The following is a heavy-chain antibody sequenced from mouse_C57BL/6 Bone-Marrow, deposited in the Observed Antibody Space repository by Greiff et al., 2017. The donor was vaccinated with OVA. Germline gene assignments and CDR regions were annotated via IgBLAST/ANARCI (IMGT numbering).Heavy chain of an antibody. CDR3: ARATGTGYFDV. V-gene: IGHV5-4*03. J-gene: IGHJ1*03. D-gene: IGHD4-1*02. CDR2: ISDGGSYT. Sequence: EVMLVESGGGLVKPGGSLKLSCAASGFTFSSYAMSWVRQTPEKRLEWVATISDGGSYTYYPDNVKGRFTISRDNAKNNLYLQMSHLKSEDTAMDYCARATGTGYFDVWGTGTTVTVSS. CDR1: GFTFSSYA.